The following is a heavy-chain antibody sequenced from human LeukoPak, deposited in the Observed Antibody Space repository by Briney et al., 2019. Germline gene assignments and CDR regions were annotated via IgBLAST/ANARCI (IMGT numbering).Heavy chain of an antibody. CDR3: ARMASIEDCRYYYYSMDD. J-gene: IGHJ6*03. D-gene: IGHD6-6*01. CDR2: IYYSGST. V-gene: IGHV4-39*01. Sequence: KASETLSLTCTVSGGSISSSSYYWGWIRQPPGKGLEWIGSIYYSGSTYYNPSLKSRVTISVDTSKNQFSLKLSSVTAADTAVYYCARMASIEDCRYYYYSMDDWGKGTTVTVSS. CDR1: GGSISSSSYY.